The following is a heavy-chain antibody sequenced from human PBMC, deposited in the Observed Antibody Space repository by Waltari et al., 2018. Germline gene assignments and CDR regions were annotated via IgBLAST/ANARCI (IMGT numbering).Heavy chain of an antibody. CDR2: ISWNSGSI. Sequence: EVQLVESGGGLVQPGRSLRLSCAASGFTFDDYAMHWVRQAPGKGLEWVSGISWNSGSIGYADSVNGRFTISRDNAKNSLYLQMYSLRAEDTALYYCAKGMGKAFDIWGQGTMVTVSS. J-gene: IGHJ3*02. CDR1: GFTFDDYA. V-gene: IGHV3-9*01. CDR3: AKGMGKAFDI. D-gene: IGHD7-27*01.